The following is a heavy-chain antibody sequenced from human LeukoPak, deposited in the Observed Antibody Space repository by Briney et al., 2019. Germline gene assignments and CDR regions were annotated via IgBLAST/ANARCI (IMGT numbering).Heavy chain of an antibody. CDR1: GGTFSSHA. CDR3: ARGLQYQLLKALGYYYMDV. D-gene: IGHD2-2*01. V-gene: IGHV1-69*05. Sequence: SVKVSCKAPGGTFSSHAIAWVRQAPGQGPEWMGGIIPISGTANYAQKFQGRVTITTDESTSTAYMELSSLTSDGTAVYYCARGLQYQLLKALGYYYMDVWGEGTTVTVSS. CDR2: IIPISGTA. J-gene: IGHJ6*03.